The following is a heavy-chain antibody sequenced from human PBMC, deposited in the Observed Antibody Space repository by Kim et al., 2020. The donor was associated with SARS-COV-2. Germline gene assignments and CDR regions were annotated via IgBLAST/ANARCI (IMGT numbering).Heavy chain of an antibody. D-gene: IGHD3-3*01. Sequence: LSLTCAASGFSFTNYGMHWVRQAPGRGLEWVAVISYDGSTKYYADSVKGRFTISRDKFKNMLYLQMNSLRTEDTALYYCVKELLVGYDFWSGYYFDLWGQGTLVTVSS. CDR3: VKELLVGYDFWSGYYFDL. CDR2: ISYDGSTK. V-gene: IGHV3-30*18. CDR1: GFSFTNYG. J-gene: IGHJ4*02.